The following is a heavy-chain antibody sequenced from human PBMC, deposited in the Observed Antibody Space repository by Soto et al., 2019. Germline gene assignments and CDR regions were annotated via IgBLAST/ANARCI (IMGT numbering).Heavy chain of an antibody. Sequence: ASVKVSCKTSGYTFTNYGISWVRQAPGQGLEWMGWISPYSGNKNYAQGVHGRIIMTTDTSTSTAYMELRSLRSDDTAVYYCARAGEGDYSDSSAYDYWGQGTLVTVSS. J-gene: IGHJ4*02. V-gene: IGHV1-18*01. CDR1: GYTFTNYG. D-gene: IGHD3-22*01. CDR2: ISPYSGNK. CDR3: ARAGEGDYSDSSAYDY.